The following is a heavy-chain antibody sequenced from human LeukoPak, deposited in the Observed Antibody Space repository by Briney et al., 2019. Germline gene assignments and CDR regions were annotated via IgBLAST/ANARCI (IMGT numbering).Heavy chain of an antibody. CDR3: AREGRAYRYSSSWYPTPSWFDP. J-gene: IGHJ5*02. D-gene: IGHD6-13*01. Sequence: GGSLRLSCAASGFTFSSYGMSWVRQAPGKGLEWVSAISGSGGSTYYADSVKGRFTISRDNSKYTLYLHMNSLRAEDTAVYYCAREGRAYRYSSSWYPTPSWFDPWGQGTLVTVSS. CDR1: GFTFSSYG. V-gene: IGHV3-23*01. CDR2: ISGSGGST.